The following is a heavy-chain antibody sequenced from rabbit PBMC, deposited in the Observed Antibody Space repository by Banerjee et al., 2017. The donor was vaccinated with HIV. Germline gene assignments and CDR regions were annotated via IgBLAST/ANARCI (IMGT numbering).Heavy chain of an antibody. V-gene: IGHV1S45*01. CDR3: ARGAYYTYDYAGYAYTTDAFDH. CDR2: MNAGNSGTT. J-gene: IGHJ2*01. Sequence: QQQLEESGGGLVKPGGTLTLTCKASGIDFSSSYWICWVRQAPGKGLEWIACMNAGNSGTTYYASWAKGRFTISVTSSTTVALQMTSLTAADTATYFCARGAYYTYDYAGYAYTTDAFDHWGQGTLVTVS. CDR1: GIDFSSSYW. D-gene: IGHD6-1*01.